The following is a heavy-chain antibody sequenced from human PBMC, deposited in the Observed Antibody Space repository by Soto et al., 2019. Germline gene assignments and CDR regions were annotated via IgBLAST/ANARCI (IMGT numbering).Heavy chain of an antibody. CDR2: IYYSGST. V-gene: IGHV4-31*03. D-gene: IGHD3-22*01. Sequence: TSETLSLTCTVSGGSISSGGYYWSWIRQHPGKGLEWIGYIYYSGSTYYNPSLKSRVTISVDTSKNQFSLKLSSVTAADTAVYYCARGNYDSSGYYLYYFDYWGQGTLVTVSS. CDR1: GGSISSGGYY. CDR3: ARGNYDSSGYYLYYFDY. J-gene: IGHJ4*02.